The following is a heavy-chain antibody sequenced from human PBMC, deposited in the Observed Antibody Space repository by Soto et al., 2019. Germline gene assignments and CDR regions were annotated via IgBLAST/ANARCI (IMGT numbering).Heavy chain of an antibody. D-gene: IGHD2-15*01. J-gene: IGHJ5*02. Sequence: ASVKVSCKASGYTFTRYTMNWFRQAPGQRLEWMGWINPDNGKTKSSQKFQDRVIITRDTSASTAYMDLSSLRSEDTAVYYCARGIATGQLEPWGQGTMVTVSS. CDR3: ARGIATGQLEP. CDR2: INPDNGKT. V-gene: IGHV1-3*01. CDR1: GYTFTRYT.